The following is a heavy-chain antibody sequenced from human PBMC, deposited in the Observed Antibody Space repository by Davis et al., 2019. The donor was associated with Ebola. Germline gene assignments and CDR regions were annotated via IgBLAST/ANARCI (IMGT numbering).Heavy chain of an antibody. CDR1: GFTFSSYW. J-gene: IGHJ4*02. CDR2: INSDGSST. V-gene: IGHV3-74*01. CDR3: ASSEVEDIVVVPAAMGFDY. D-gene: IGHD2-2*01. Sequence: GESLKISCAASGFTFSSYWMHWVRQAPGKGLVWVSRINSDGSSTSYADSVKGRFTISRDNAKNTLYLQRNSLRAEDTAVYYCASSEVEDIVVVPAAMGFDYWGQGTLVTVSS.